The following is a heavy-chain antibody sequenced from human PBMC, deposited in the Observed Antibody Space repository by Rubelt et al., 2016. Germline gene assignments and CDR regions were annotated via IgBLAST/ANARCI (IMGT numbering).Heavy chain of an antibody. CDR3: ARDSGGLEDYFDY. CDR2: IKQDGSEK. Sequence: GKGLEWLANIKQDGSEKYYVDSVKGRFTISRDNAKNSRYLQMNSLRAEDTAVYYCARDSGGLEDYFDYWGQGTLVTVSS. J-gene: IGHJ4*02. V-gene: IGHV3-7*03. D-gene: IGHD3-16*01.